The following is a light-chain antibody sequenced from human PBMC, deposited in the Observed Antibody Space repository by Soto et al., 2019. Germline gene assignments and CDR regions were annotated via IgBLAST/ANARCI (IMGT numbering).Light chain of an antibody. CDR2: GAS. V-gene: IGKV3-15*01. Sequence: EIVMTQSPATLSVSPGERATLSCRASQSVSSNLAWYQQKPGQAPRLLIYGASTRATGIPARFSGIRSATDFTLTISSLQSEDFALYYCQQYNNWPPTFGQGTRLAIK. J-gene: IGKJ5*01. CDR3: QQYNNWPPT. CDR1: QSVSSN.